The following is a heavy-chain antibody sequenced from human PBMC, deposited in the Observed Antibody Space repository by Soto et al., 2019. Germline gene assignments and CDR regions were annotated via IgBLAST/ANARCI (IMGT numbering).Heavy chain of an antibody. CDR1: GGSISSSGCY. V-gene: IGHV4-39*01. CDR2: TYYSGST. J-gene: IGHJ4*02. CDR3: ARHLPGIAAAGTPFFDY. Sequence: SETLSLTCTVSGGSISSSGCYWGWIRQPPGKGLEWIGSTYYSGSTYYNPSLKSRDTISVDTSKNQFSLKLSSVTAADTAVYYCARHLPGIAAAGTPFFDYWGQATLVTVSS. D-gene: IGHD6-13*01.